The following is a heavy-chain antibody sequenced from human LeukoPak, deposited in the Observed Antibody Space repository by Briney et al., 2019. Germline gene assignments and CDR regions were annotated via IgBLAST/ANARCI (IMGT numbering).Heavy chain of an antibody. V-gene: IGHV3-33*06. CDR2: IWYDGSNK. CDR3: AKDTGLVGATQYYFDY. J-gene: IGHJ4*02. D-gene: IGHD1-26*01. Sequence: GRSLRLSCAASGFTFSSYGMHWLRQAPGKGLEWVAVIWYDGSNKYYADSVKGRFTISRDNSQNTLYLQMNSLRVEDTAVYYCAKDTGLVGATQYYFDYWGQGTLVTVSS. CDR1: GFTFSSYG.